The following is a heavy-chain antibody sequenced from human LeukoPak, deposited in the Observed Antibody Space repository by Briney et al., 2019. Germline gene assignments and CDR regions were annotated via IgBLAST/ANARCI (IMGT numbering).Heavy chain of an antibody. D-gene: IGHD3-22*01. CDR1: GYRFTGYY. V-gene: IGHV1-2*02. Sequence: GASVKVSCKASGYRFTGYYIHWVRQAPGQGLEWMGWINPSSGGTNYAQKFQGRVTMTRDTSISTAYMELSRLRSDDTAVYYCARLRYYSESSTNNRFDYWGQGTLVTVSS. CDR2: INPSSGGT. J-gene: IGHJ4*02. CDR3: ARLRYYSESSTNNRFDY.